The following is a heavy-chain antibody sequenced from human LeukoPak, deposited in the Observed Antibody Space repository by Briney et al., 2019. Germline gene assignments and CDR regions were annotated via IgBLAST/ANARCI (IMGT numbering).Heavy chain of an antibody. CDR2: ISSSSSYI. J-gene: IGHJ4*02. CDR1: GFTFSSYW. CDR3: ARLYCSGGSCYIPQGDNYFDY. D-gene: IGHD2-15*01. V-gene: IGHV3-21*01. Sequence: GGSLRLSCAASGFTFSSYWMNWVRQAPGKGLEWVTCISSSSSYIYYADSVKGRFTISRDNAKDALYLQMNSLRAEDTAVYYCARLYCSGGSCYIPQGDNYFDYWGQGTLVTVSS.